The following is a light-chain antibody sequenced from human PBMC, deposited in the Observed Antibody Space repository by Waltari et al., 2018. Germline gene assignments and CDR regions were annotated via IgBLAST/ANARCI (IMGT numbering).Light chain of an antibody. CDR2: DVS. CDR3: HQRSNWPRT. V-gene: IGKV3-11*01. J-gene: IGKJ1*01. Sequence: EIVLTQSPGTLSLSPGESATLSCRANQSVGTSVTWYQQKPGQAPRLLIYDVSNRATAIPDRFSGSGSGTDFTLTISSLEPEDFAVYYCHQRSNWPRTFGQGIKVELK. CDR1: QSVGTS.